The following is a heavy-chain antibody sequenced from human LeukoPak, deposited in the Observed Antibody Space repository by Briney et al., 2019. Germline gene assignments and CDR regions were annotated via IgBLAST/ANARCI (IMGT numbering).Heavy chain of an antibody. V-gene: IGHV3-21*01. CDR2: ISSSSSYI. J-gene: IGHJ3*02. D-gene: IGHD1-14*01. CDR1: GFTFSSYS. CDR3: ARDNPGRLNAFDI. Sequence: GGSLRLSCAASGFTFSSYSMNWVRQAPGKGPEWVSSISSSSSYIYYADSVKGRFTISRDNAKNSLYLQMNSLRAEDTAVYYCARDNPGRLNAFDIWGQGTMVTVSS.